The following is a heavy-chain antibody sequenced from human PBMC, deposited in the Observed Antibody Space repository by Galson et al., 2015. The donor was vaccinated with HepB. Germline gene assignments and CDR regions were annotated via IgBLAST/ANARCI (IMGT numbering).Heavy chain of an antibody. Sequence: SVKVSCKVSGYTLTELSMDWVRQAPGKGLEWMGGFDPEDGETIYAQKFQGRVTMTEDTSTDTAYMELSSLRSEDTAVYYCATDSMPYYYDSSGRIRGAFDIWGQGTMVTVSS. V-gene: IGHV1-24*01. J-gene: IGHJ3*02. D-gene: IGHD3-22*01. CDR1: GYTLTELS. CDR3: ATDSMPYYYDSSGRIRGAFDI. CDR2: FDPEDGET.